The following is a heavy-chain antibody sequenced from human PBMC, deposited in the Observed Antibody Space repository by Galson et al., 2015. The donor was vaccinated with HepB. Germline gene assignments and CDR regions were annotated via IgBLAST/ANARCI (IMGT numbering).Heavy chain of an antibody. CDR1: GFTFTNYA. D-gene: IGHD6-19*01. Sequence: SLRLSCAASGFTFTNYAINWVRQAPGKGLQWVSTISGPGDNTYYADSVKGRFTISRDNSKSTVFLQMNGLRAGDTAVCYCAREGVSSNGWYEDYWGQGTLVTVSS. V-gene: IGHV3-23*01. CDR3: AREGVSSNGWYEDY. CDR2: ISGPGDNT. J-gene: IGHJ4*02.